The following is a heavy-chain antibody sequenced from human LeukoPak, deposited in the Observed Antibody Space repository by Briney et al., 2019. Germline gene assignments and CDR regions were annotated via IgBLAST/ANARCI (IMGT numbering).Heavy chain of an antibody. CDR2: IYSDNT. Sequence: GGSLRLSCTVSGFTVSSNSMSWVRQVPGKGLEWVSFIYSDNTHYSDSVKGRFTISRDNSKNTLYLQMNSLRAEDTAVYYCAKGLMVRGVFDYWGQGTLVTVSS. CDR1: GFTVSSNS. J-gene: IGHJ4*02. V-gene: IGHV3-53*01. D-gene: IGHD3-10*01. CDR3: AKGLMVRGVFDY.